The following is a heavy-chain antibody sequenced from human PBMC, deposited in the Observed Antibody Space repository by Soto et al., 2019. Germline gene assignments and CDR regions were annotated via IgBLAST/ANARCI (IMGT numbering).Heavy chain of an antibody. CDR1: GYTFTGYY. D-gene: IGHD6-13*01. Sequence: QVQLVQSGAEVKKPGASVKVSCKASGYTFTGYYMHWVRQAPGQGLEWMGWINPNSGGTNYAQKFQGRVTMTRDTSISTAYMELSRLRSDDTAVYYCAREGSHDWQQLAHDAFDIWGQGTMVTVSS. V-gene: IGHV1-2*02. J-gene: IGHJ3*02. CDR3: AREGSHDWQQLAHDAFDI. CDR2: INPNSGGT.